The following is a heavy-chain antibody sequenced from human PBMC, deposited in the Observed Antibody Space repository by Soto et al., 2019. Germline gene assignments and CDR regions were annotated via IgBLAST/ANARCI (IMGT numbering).Heavy chain of an antibody. Sequence: SETLSLTCTVSGVSISTYYWSWIRQPPGKGLEWIGYISYSGSTNYSPSLKNRVTMSVDTSKNQFSLKLSSVTAADTAVYYCARRLMIREVITHGMDVWGRDHGHRLL. J-gene: IGHJ6*02. D-gene: IGHD3-10*01. V-gene: IGHV4-59*01. CDR1: GVSISTYY. CDR2: ISYSGST. CDR3: ARRLMIREVITHGMDV.